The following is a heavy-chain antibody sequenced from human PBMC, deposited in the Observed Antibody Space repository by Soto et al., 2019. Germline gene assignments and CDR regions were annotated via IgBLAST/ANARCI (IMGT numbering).Heavy chain of an antibody. J-gene: IGHJ6*02. CDR1: GYSFTSYW. CDR2: IDPRDSYT. Sequence: PGESLKISCKGSGYSFTSYWISWVRQMPGKGLEWMGRIDPRDSYTNYSPSFQGHVTISADKSISTAYLQWSSLKASDTAMYYGARQSVITGTDYYYYGMDVWGQGTPVTVSS. D-gene: IGHD1-7*01. CDR3: ARQSVITGTDYYYYGMDV. V-gene: IGHV5-10-1*01.